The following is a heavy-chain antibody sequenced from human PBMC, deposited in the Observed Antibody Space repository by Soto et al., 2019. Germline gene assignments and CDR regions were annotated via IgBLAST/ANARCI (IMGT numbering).Heavy chain of an antibody. CDR1: GGTFSSYA. CDR3: ARDTADFWSGPKGWFDP. CDR2: IIPIFGTA. J-gene: IGHJ5*02. D-gene: IGHD3-3*01. V-gene: IGHV1-69*13. Sequence: SVKVSCKASGGTFSSYAISWVRQAPGQGLEWMGGIIPIFGTANYAQKLQGRVTITADESTSTAYMELSSLRSEDTAVYYCARDTADFWSGPKGWFDPWGQGTLVTVSS.